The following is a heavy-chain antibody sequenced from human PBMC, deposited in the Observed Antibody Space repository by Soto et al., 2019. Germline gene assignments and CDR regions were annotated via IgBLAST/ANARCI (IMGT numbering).Heavy chain of an antibody. D-gene: IGHD2-21*02. Sequence: SETLSLTCTVSGGSVSSGSYYWSWIRQPPGKGLEWIGHIYYSGSTNYNPSLKSRVTISVDTSKNQFSLKLSSVTAADTAVYYCASGDCGGDCYSENAFDIWGQGTMVTVSS. CDR2: IYYSGST. J-gene: IGHJ3*02. CDR3: ASGDCGGDCYSENAFDI. V-gene: IGHV4-61*01. CDR1: GGSVSSGSYY.